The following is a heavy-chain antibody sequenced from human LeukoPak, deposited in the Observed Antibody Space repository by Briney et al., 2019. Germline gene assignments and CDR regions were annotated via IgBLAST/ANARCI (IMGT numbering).Heavy chain of an antibody. CDR3: AKGRSYDSSGYYLDLDDAFDI. CDR2: ISGSGGST. D-gene: IGHD3-22*01. Sequence: GGSLRLSCAASGFTFSSYAMSWVRQAPGKGLEWVSAISGSGGSTYYADSVKGWFTISRDNSKNTLYLQMNSLRAEDTAVYYCAKGRSYDSSGYYLDLDDAFDIWGQGTMVTVSS. CDR1: GFTFSSYA. J-gene: IGHJ3*02. V-gene: IGHV3-23*01.